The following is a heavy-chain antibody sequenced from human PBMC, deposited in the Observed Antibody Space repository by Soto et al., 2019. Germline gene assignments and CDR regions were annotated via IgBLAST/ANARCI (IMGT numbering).Heavy chain of an antibody. CDR2: ISAYNGNT. CDR3: ARHLTPGVVDH. CDR1: GYTFTSYG. D-gene: IGHD3-22*01. Sequence: QVQVVQSGAEVKKPGASVKVSCKASGYTFTSYGISWVRQAPGQGLEWMGWISAYNGNTKYAQKLQGRVTMTTDSSTSTAYIELRSLRSDDTAVFYFARHLTPGVVDHWGQATLATVSS. V-gene: IGHV1-18*01. J-gene: IGHJ4*02.